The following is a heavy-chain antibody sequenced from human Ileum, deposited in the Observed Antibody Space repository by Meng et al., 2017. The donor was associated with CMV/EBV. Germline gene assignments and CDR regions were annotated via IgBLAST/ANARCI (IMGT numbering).Heavy chain of an antibody. V-gene: IGHV3-7*04. Sequence: GTLSLSCAASGFSFSNGCMSCVRQAPREGLEGVANIRQDGSETYYVGSVRGRFTVSRDNAKNSLYLQMSSLGAEDTAVYYCARVGGIVVPPAINHWFLDLWGRGTVVTVSS. CDR1: GFSFSNGC. CDR3: ARVGGIVVPPAINHWFLDL. J-gene: IGHJ2*01. CDR2: IRQDGSET. D-gene: IGHD2-2*02.